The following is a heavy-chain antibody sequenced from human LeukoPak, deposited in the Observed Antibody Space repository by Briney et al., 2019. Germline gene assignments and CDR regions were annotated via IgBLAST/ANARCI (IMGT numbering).Heavy chain of an antibody. J-gene: IGHJ4*02. V-gene: IGHV3-23*01. Sequence: TGGSLRLSCAASGFTFSSYAMSWVRQAPGKGLEWVSAISGSGGSTYYADSVKGRFTISRDNSKNTVYLQMNSLRVEDTAVYYCAKGRRGVSYVHYFDYWGQGTLVTASS. CDR1: GFTFSSYA. D-gene: IGHD3-10*01. CDR2: ISGSGGST. CDR3: AKGRRGVSYVHYFDY.